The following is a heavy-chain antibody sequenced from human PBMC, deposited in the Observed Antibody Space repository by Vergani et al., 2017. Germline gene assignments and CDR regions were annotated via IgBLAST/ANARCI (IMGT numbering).Heavy chain of an antibody. CDR3: ATQKPYCSSTSCSNNWFDP. CDR2: ISGSGGST. J-gene: IGHJ5*02. CDR1: GFTFSSYA. Sequence: EVQLLESGGGLVQPGGSLRLSCAASGFTFSSYAMSWVRQAPGKGLEWVSAISGSGGSTYYADSVKGRFTISRDNSKNTLYLQMNSLRAEDTAVYYCATQKPYCSSTSCSNNWFDPWGQGTLVTVSS. D-gene: IGHD2-2*01. V-gene: IGHV3-23*01.